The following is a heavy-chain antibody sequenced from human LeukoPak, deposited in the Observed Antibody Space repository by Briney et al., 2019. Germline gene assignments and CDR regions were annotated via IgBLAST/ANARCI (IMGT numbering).Heavy chain of an antibody. CDR3: ARRGYSDSSGYDY. CDR1: GFTFKSCP. Sequence: GGSLRLSCASSGFTFKSCPMNWVRQSPGKGLAWVSSISGDSTYIYYADSLMGRSTISSDNAKNSLYLQINSLRAKDTAIYYCARRGYSDSSGYDYWGQGTLVTVYS. V-gene: IGHV3-21*01. CDR2: ISGDSTYI. J-gene: IGHJ4*02. D-gene: IGHD3-22*01.